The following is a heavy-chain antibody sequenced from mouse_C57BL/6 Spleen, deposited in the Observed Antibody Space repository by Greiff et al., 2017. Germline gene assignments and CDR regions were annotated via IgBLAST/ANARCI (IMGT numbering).Heavy chain of an antibody. CDR2: IDPETGGT. CDR3: TSLYDGYYVLDY. J-gene: IGHJ2*01. Sequence: QVQLQQSGAELVRPGASVTLSCKASGYTFTDYEMHWVKQTPVHGLEWIGAIDPETGGTAYNQKFKGKAILTADKSSSTAYMELRSLTSEGSAVYYCTSLYDGYYVLDYWGQGTTLTVSS. V-gene: IGHV1-15*01. CDR1: GYTFTDYE. D-gene: IGHD2-3*01.